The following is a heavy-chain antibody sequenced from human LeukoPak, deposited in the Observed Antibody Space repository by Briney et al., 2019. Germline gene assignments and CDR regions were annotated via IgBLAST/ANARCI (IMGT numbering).Heavy chain of an antibody. Sequence: GGSLRLSCVASGFTFSSSGMHWVRQAPGKGLEWVAFIRFDGNIKYYADSVKGRFTISRDNSENTLFLQMSSLTPEDTAVYYCAKDPVGATDYWGQGTLVIVSS. CDR3: AKDPVGATDY. J-gene: IGHJ4*02. CDR1: GFTFSSSG. CDR2: IRFDGNIK. D-gene: IGHD1-26*01. V-gene: IGHV3-30*02.